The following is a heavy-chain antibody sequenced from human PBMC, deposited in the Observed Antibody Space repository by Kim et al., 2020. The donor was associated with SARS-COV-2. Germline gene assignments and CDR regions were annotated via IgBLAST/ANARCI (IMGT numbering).Heavy chain of an antibody. CDR3: AGNPSSSPYYFDY. V-gene: IGHV4-34*01. J-gene: IGHJ4*02. D-gene: IGHD6-6*01. CDR1: GGSFSNYY. Sequence: SETLSLTCAVYGGSFSNYYWSWIRQPPGKGLEWIGEINHSGSTNYNPSLKSRVTISLNTSKNQFSLKLSSVTAADTAVYYCAGNPSSSPYYFDYWGQGTLVTVSS. CDR2: INHSGST.